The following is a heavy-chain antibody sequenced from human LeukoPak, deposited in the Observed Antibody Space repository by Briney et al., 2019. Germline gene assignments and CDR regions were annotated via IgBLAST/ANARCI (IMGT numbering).Heavy chain of an antibody. V-gene: IGHV3-7*03. D-gene: IGHD2-15*01. CDR1: GFTFSSYW. Sequence: GGSLRLSCAASGFTFSSYWMSWVRQAPGKGLEWVANIKQDGSEKYYVDSVKGRFTISRDNAKNSLYLQMNSLRAEDTAVYYCARDIVVVVAAHYYYYGMDVWGKGTTVTVSS. CDR2: IKQDGSEK. J-gene: IGHJ6*04. CDR3: ARDIVVVVAAHYYYYGMDV.